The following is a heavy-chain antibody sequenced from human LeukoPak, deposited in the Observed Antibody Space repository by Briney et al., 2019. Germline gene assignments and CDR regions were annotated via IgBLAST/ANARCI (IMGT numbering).Heavy chain of an antibody. D-gene: IGHD3-9*01. CDR1: GFTLSSYA. J-gene: IGHJ4*02. Sequence: GSLRLSCAASGFTLSSYAMSWVRQAPGKGLEWVSAISGSGGSTYYADSVKGRFTISRDNSKNTLYLQMNSLRAEDTAVYYCATQNFDWLLDRFDYWGQGTLVTVSS. CDR3: ATQNFDWLLDRFDY. CDR2: ISGSGGST. V-gene: IGHV3-23*01.